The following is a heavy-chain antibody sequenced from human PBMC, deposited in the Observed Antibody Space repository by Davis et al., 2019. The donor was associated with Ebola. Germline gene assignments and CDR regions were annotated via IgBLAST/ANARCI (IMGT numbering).Heavy chain of an antibody. CDR1: GFTFSTYA. V-gene: IGHV3-7*03. J-gene: IGHJ6*02. D-gene: IGHD4-11*01. Sequence: GESLKISCAASGFTFSTYAMSWVRQAPGKGLEWVANIKQDGSEKYYADSVKGRFTISRDNAKNSLYLQMNSLRAEDTALYYCAKDMSSNHYYYYGMDVWGQGTTVTVSS. CDR3: AKDMSSNHYYYYGMDV. CDR2: IKQDGSEK.